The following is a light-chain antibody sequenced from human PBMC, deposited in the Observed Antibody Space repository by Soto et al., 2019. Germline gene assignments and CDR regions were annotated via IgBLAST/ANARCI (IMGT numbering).Light chain of an antibody. V-gene: IGLV2-23*02. J-gene: IGLJ1*01. CDR2: EVT. CDR1: SGDVGGYNL. Sequence: QSVLTHAASVSGSPRQSITIPCTGTSGDVGGYNLVSWYQQHPGKAPKLMIYEVTERPSGVSNRFSGSKSGNTASLTISGLQPDDEADYYCCSYAGNSEVFGTGTKVTVL. CDR3: CSYAGNSEV.